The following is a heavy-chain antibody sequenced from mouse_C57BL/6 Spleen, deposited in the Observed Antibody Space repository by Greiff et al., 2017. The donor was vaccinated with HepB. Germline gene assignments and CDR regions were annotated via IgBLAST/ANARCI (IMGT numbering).Heavy chain of an antibody. J-gene: IGHJ2*01. CDR2: ISYDGSN. V-gene: IGHV3-6*01. CDR1: GYSITSGYY. D-gene: IGHD1-1*01. CDR3: ARGLRSKGYYFDY. Sequence: EVQLQESGPGLVKPSQSLSLTCSVTGYSITSGYYWNWIRQFPGNKLEWMGYISYDGSNNYNPSLKNRISITRDTSKNQFFLKLNSVTTEVTATYYCARGLRSKGYYFDYWGQGTTLTVSS.